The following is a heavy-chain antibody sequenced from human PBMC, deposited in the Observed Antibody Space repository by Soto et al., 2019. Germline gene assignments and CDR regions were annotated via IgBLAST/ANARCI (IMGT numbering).Heavy chain of an antibody. CDR1: GFTFSSYA. CDR2: ISGSGGST. Sequence: EVQLLESGGGLVQPGGSLRLSCAASGFTFSSYAMSWVRQAPGKGLEWVSAISGSGGSTYYADSVKGRFTTSRDNSKNTLYLQMNSLRAEDTAVYYCAKGGVGDYIWGSYRLDAFDIWGQGTMVTVSS. D-gene: IGHD3-16*02. V-gene: IGHV3-23*01. J-gene: IGHJ3*02. CDR3: AKGGVGDYIWGSYRLDAFDI.